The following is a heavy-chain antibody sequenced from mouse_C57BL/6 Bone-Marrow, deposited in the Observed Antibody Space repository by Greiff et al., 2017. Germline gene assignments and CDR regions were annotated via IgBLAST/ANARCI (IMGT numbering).Heavy chain of an antibody. CDR2: INYDGSST. D-gene: IGHD2-1*01. V-gene: IGHV5-16*01. CDR1: GFTFSDYY. CDR3: ARDGYYGNYNYAMDY. Sequence: EVQLVESEGGLVQPGSSMKLSCTASGFTFSDYYMAWVRQVPEKGLEWVANINYDGSSTYYLDSLKSRFIISRDNAKNILYLQMSRLKSEDTATYYCARDGYYGNYNYAMDYGGQGTSVTVSS. J-gene: IGHJ4*01.